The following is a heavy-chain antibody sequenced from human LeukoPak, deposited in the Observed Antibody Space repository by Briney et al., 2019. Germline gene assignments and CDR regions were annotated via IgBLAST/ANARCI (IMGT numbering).Heavy chain of an antibody. V-gene: IGHV4-39*07. Sequence: PSETLSLTCSVSGGSISSSSYYWDWIRQPPGKGLEWIGSIYYSGSTYYNPSLKSRVTISVDTSKNQFSLMLSSVTAADTALYFCARPRGYYYGHCDYWGQGTLVTVSS. J-gene: IGHJ4*02. CDR3: ARPRGYYYGHCDY. CDR1: GGSISSSSYY. D-gene: IGHD5-18*01. CDR2: IYYSGST.